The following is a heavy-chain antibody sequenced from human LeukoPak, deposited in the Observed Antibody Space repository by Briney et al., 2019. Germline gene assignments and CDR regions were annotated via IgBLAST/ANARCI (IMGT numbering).Heavy chain of an antibody. CDR2: INPSGGST. Sequence: ASVKVSCKASGYTFNSYYMHWVRQAPGQGLEWMGIINPSGGSTSYAQKFQGRVTMTRDTSTSTVYMELSSLRSEDTAVYYCARASYDILTGYTQWAHFDYWGQGTLVTVSS. CDR1: GYTFNSYY. J-gene: IGHJ4*02. D-gene: IGHD3-9*01. V-gene: IGHV1-46*02. CDR3: ARASYDILTGYTQWAHFDY.